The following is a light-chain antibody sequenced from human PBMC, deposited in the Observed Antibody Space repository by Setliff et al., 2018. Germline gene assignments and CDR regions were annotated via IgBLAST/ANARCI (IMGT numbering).Light chain of an antibody. Sequence: QSVLTQPASVSGSPGQSITISCTGTSSDVGSYNLVSWYQQHPGKAPKLMIYEVTKRPSGVSDRFSGSKSGNTASLTISGLQAEDEADYYCLSYTSKTTHALFGGGTKVTVL. CDR3: LSYTSKTTHAL. V-gene: IGLV2-14*02. CDR1: SSDVGSYNL. J-gene: IGLJ2*01. CDR2: EVT.